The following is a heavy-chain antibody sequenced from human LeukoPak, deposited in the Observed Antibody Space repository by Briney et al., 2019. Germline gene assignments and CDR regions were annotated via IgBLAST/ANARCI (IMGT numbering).Heavy chain of an antibody. CDR1: VYTFTSYY. CDR2: INPSGGST. CDR3: ARGLYYYDSSGYDWFDP. J-gene: IGHJ5*02. V-gene: IGHV1-46*01. D-gene: IGHD3-22*01. Sequence: ASVKVSCKASVYTFTSYYMHWVRQAPGQGLEWMGIINPSGGSTSYAQKFQGRVTMTRDTSTSTVYMELSSLRSEDTAVYYCARGLYYYDSSGYDWFDPWGQGTLVTVSS.